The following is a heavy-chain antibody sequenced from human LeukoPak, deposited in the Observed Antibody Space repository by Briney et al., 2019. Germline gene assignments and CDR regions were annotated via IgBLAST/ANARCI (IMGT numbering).Heavy chain of an antibody. CDR1: GGSISSGGYY. J-gene: IGHJ5*02. D-gene: IGHD3-10*01. Sequence: TSETLSLTCTVSGGSISSGGYYWSWIRQPPGKGLEWIGYIYHSGGTYYNPSLKSRVTISVDRSKNQFSLKLSSVTAADTAVYYCARVSGRGWFDPWGQGTLVTVSS. CDR3: ARVSGRGWFDP. CDR2: IYHSGGT. V-gene: IGHV4-30-2*01.